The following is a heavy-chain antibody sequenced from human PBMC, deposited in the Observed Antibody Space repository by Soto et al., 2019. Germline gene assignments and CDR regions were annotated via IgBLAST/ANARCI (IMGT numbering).Heavy chain of an antibody. CDR1: GFTFSSYA. Sequence: EVQLLESGGGLVQPGGSLRLSCAASGFTFSSYAMSWVRQAPGKGLEWVSGISGSGGSTYSADSVKGRFTISRDNSKNTLYVQMNSLIAEDTAVYYCAKGSSSFSSSSGAAPGLFNYWGQGTLVTISS. V-gene: IGHV3-23*01. CDR3: AKGSSSFSSSSGAAPGLFNY. CDR2: ISGSGGST. J-gene: IGHJ4*02. D-gene: IGHD6-6*01.